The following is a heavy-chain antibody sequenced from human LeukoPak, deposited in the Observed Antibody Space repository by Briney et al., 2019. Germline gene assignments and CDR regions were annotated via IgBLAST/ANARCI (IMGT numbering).Heavy chain of an antibody. CDR1: GYTFTGYY. CDR2: INPNSGGT. CDR3: ASLEGIVVVPAAILDNFDY. D-gene: IGHD2-2*01. Sequence: ASVKVSCKASGYTFTGYYMHWVRQAPGQGLEWMGWINPNSGGTNYAQKFQGRVTMTRDTSISTAYMELSRLRSVDTAVYYCASLEGIVVVPAAILDNFDYWGQGTLVTVSS. J-gene: IGHJ4*02. V-gene: IGHV1-2*02.